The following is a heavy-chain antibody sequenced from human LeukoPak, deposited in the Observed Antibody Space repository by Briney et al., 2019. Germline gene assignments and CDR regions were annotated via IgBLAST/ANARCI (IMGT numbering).Heavy chain of an antibody. CDR2: IYYSGST. D-gene: IGHD1-26*01. CDR3: ARAGSYYYVDY. J-gene: IGHJ4*02. Sequence: SETLSLTCTVSGGSVSSGSYYWSWIRQPPGKGLEWIGYIYYSGSTNYNPSLKSRVTISLDTSKNQFSLHLSSVTAADTAVYYCARAGSYYYVDYWGQGTLVTVSS. V-gene: IGHV4-61*01. CDR1: GGSVSSGSYY.